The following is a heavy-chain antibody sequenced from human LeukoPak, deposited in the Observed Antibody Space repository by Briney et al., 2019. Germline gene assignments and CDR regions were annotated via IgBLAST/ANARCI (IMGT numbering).Heavy chain of an antibody. V-gene: IGHV3-30*18. CDR3: ANAILNYGMDV. J-gene: IGHJ6*02. CDR1: GFTFSSYS. CDR2: ISYDGSNK. Sequence: PGGSLRLSCAASGFTFSSYSMNWVRQAPGKGLEWVAVISYDGSNKYYADSVKGRFTISRDNSKNTLYLQMNSLRAEDTAVYYCANAILNYGMDVWGQGTTVTVSS.